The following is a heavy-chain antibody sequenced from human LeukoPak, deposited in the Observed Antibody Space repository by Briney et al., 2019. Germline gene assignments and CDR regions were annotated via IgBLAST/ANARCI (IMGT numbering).Heavy chain of an antibody. J-gene: IGHJ4*02. D-gene: IGHD5-18*01. V-gene: IGHV4-39*07. CDR2: IYYSGGT. CDR3: ARGEIVGSYGYYFDY. Sequence: KPSETLSLTCTVSGGSLSSSSYYWAWIRQPPGKGLEWIGSIYYSGGTYYNPSLKSRVTISVDTSKNQFSLKLSSVTAADTAVYYCARGEIVGSYGYYFDYWGQGTLVTVSS. CDR1: GGSLSSSSYY.